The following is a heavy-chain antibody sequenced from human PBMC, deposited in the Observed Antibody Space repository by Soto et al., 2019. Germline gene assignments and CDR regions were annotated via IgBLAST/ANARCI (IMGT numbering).Heavy chain of an antibody. D-gene: IGHD3-3*01. V-gene: IGHV1-8*01. J-gene: IGHJ6*02. CDR3: ARTTTEKRFFFWLFYIYHYRMAV. CDR1: GYTFTSYD. CDR2: MNPNSGNT. Sequence: ASVKVSCKASGYTFTSYDINWVRQATGQGLEWMGWMNPNSGNTGYAQKFQGRVTMTRNTSISTAYMELSSLRSEDTAVYYCARTTTEKRFFFWLFYIYHYRMAVRGQGTTVIVSS.